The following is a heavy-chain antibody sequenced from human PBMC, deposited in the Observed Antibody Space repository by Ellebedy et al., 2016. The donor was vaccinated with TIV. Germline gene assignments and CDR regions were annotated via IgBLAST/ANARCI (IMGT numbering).Heavy chain of an antibody. CDR3: ARDTNAITGSTSLDY. CDR1: GDSISSYY. CDR2: IYYSGST. D-gene: IGHD1-7*01. J-gene: IGHJ4*02. V-gene: IGHV4-59*01. Sequence: SEPLSLTCTVSGDSISSYYWSWIRQPPGKGLEWIGYIYYSGSTNYNPSLKSRVTISLDTSMNQFSLQLNSVAAADTAVYYCARDTNAITGSTSLDYWGQGTLVIVSS.